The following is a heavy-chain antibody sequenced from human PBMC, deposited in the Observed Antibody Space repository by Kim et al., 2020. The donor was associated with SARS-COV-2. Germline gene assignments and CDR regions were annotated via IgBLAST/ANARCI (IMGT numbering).Heavy chain of an antibody. CDR2: IRSKRYDETT. CDR3: TSGPYYYDSAAYYHDY. D-gene: IGHD3-22*01. CDR1: GLNFADYA. Sequence: GGSLRLSCTPSGLNFADYAMSWFRQAPGKGLEWVAFIRSKRYDETTEYAASVKGTFIISRDDSKRIAYLQMNGLKTEDTAVYYCTSGPYYYDSAAYYHDYWGQGTLVTVSS. V-gene: IGHV3-49*03. J-gene: IGHJ4*02.